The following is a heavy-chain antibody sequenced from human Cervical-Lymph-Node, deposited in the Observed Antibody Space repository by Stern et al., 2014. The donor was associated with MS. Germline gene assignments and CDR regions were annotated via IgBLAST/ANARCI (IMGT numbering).Heavy chain of an antibody. Sequence: VQLVQSGAEVKKPGESLKLSCKLSGYSFTIHYIALVRQMPGKGLEWMGVIYPYDSDTTSRPSFQGQVTISADKSITTAYLQWSSLRASDTAMYYCARHVQGFDYWGQGTLVTVSS. V-gene: IGHV5-51*01. CDR3: ARHVQGFDY. J-gene: IGHJ4*02. CDR1: GYSFTIHY. CDR2: IYPYDSDT.